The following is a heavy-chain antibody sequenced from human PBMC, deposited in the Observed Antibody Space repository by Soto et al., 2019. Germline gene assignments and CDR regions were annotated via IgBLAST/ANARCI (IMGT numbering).Heavy chain of an antibody. V-gene: IGHV4-34*01. Sequence: SETLSLTCGVYVRSFSGYYWSWIRQPPGKGLVWIGEINHSGSTNYNPSLKSRVTISVDTSKNQFSLKLSSVTAADTAVYYCARGENVLLWFGEPSHYGMDVWGQGTTVTVSS. CDR3: ARGENVLLWFGEPSHYGMDV. D-gene: IGHD3-10*01. CDR2: INHSGST. J-gene: IGHJ6*02. CDR1: VRSFSGYY.